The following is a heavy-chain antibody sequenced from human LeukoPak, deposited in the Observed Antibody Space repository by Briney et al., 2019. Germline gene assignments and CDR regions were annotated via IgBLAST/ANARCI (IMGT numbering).Heavy chain of an antibody. CDR2: MTGSGDII. CDR3: AFIGSSFFDL. D-gene: IGHD1-26*01. CDR1: GFTFSSYA. J-gene: IGHJ2*01. V-gene: IGHV3-23*01. Sequence: PGGSLRLSCAASGFTFSSYAMSWVRQAPGKGLEWVSAMTGSGDIIYYADFVKGRFTISRDNSKNTLYQQMTTLRAEDTAVYYCAFIGSSFFDLWGRGTLVTVSS.